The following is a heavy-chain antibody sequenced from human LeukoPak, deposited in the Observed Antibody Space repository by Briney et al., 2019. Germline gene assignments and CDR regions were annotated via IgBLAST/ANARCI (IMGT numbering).Heavy chain of an antibody. J-gene: IGHJ5*02. D-gene: IGHD3-16*02. V-gene: IGHV1-18*01. Sequence: GASVKVSCEASGYTFTGYGISWVRQAPGQGLEWMGWISAYNGNTNYAQKLQGRVTMTTDTSTSTAYMELRSLRSDDTAVYYCARGGVKVDYDYVWGSYRPNWFDPWGQGTLVTVSS. CDR3: ARGGVKVDYDYVWGSYRPNWFDP. CDR1: GYTFTGYG. CDR2: ISAYNGNT.